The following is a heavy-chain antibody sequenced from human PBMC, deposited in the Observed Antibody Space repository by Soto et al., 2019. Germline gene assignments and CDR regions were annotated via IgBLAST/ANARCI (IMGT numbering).Heavy chain of an antibody. D-gene: IGHD6-19*01. J-gene: IGHJ5*02. V-gene: IGHV4-39*01. CDR3: ARHAVADWFDP. CDR1: GGSISSSSYY. Sequence: QLQLQESGPGLVKPSETLSLTCTVSGGSISSSSYYWGWIRQPAGKGLEWIGSIYYSGSTYYNPSLKSRVTISVDTSKNQFSLKLSSVTAADTAVYYCARHAVADWFDPWGQGTLVTVSS. CDR2: IYYSGST.